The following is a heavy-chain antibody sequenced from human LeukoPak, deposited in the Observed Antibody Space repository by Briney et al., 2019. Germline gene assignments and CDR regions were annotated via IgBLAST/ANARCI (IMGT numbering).Heavy chain of an antibody. CDR2: INPNSGNT. Sequence: AASVKVSCKASGYTFTGYYMHWVRQAPGQGLEWMGWINPNSGNTGYAQKFRGRVTMTRNTSISTAYMELSSLRSEDTAVYYCARGGLWQQLVQPVPVPFDYWGQGTLVTVSS. J-gene: IGHJ4*02. D-gene: IGHD6-13*01. CDR1: GYTFTGYY. V-gene: IGHV1-8*02. CDR3: ARGGLWQQLVQPVPVPFDY.